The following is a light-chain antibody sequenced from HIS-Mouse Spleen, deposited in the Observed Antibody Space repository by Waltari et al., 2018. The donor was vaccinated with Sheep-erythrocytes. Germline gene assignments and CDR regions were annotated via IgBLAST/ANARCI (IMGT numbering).Light chain of an antibody. CDR1: SSNIGSNT. Sequence: QSVLTQPPSASGTPGQRVTISCSGSSSNIGSNTVNWYQQHPGKAPKLMIYEVSKRPSGVPDRFSGSKSGNTASLTVSGLQAEDEADYYCSSYAGSNNWVFGGGTK. CDR2: EVS. V-gene: IGLV2-8*01. CDR3: SSYAGSNNWV. J-gene: IGLJ3*02.